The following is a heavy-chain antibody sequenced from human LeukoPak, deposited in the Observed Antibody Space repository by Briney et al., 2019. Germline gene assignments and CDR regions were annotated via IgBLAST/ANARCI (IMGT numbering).Heavy chain of an antibody. CDR3: AKDQYGNNWNYVPDDY. D-gene: IGHD1-7*01. CDR1: GFTFSNYA. CDR2: ISGSVSSASST. J-gene: IGHJ4*02. Sequence: PGGSLRLSCATSGFTFSNYAMSWVRQAPGKGLERVSAISGSVSSASSTYHADSVKGRFTISRDNSKNTLYLQMNSLRAEDTAVYYCAKDQYGNNWNYVPDDYWGQGTLVTVSS. V-gene: IGHV3-23*01.